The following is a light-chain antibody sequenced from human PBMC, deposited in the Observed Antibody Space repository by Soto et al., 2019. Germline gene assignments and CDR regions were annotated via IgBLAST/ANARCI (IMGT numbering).Light chain of an antibody. CDR2: GAS. CDR1: QSVSSNY. V-gene: IGKV3-20*01. CDR3: QQYGSSPPT. Sequence: DIVLTQSPGTLSLSPGERATLSCRASQSVSSNYLAWYQQIPGQAPRLLISGASSMATAIPDRFSGRGSGTDFTLSITSLEPEDFAVDYCQQYGSSPPTLGPRTNVYIK. J-gene: IGKJ3*01.